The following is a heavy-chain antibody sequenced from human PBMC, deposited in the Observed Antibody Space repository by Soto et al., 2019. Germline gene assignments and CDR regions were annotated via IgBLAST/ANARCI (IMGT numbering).Heavy chain of an antibody. CDR1: GGTFSSYA. J-gene: IGHJ6*02. V-gene: IGHV1-69*12. CDR2: IITIFGTA. Sequence: QVQLVQSGAEVKKPGSSVKVSCKASGGTFSSYAISWVRQAPGQGLEWMGGIITIFGTANYAQKFQGRVTITADESTSTAYMDLSSLRSEDTAVYYCASPPTTGNSYYYGMDVWGQGTTVTVSS. CDR3: ASPPTTGNSYYYGMDV. D-gene: IGHD4-17*01.